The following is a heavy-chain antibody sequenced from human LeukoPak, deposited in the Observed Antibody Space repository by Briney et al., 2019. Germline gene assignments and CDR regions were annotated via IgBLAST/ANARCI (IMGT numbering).Heavy chain of an antibody. D-gene: IGHD1-7*01. J-gene: IGHJ5*02. Sequence: PGGSLRLSCAASGFTFTNYAISWVRQAPGKGLEWVSVIRGGGATTYYADSVKGRFTISRDNSKNTLYLQMNSLRAGDTAVYYCAKGGTGTTDWFDPWGQGTLVTVSS. V-gene: IGHV3-23*01. CDR3: AKGGTGTTDWFDP. CDR1: GFTFTNYA. CDR2: IRGGGATT.